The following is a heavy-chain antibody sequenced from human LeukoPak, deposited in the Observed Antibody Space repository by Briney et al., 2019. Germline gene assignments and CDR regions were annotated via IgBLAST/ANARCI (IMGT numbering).Heavy chain of an antibody. CDR3: ARSFGH. J-gene: IGHJ4*02. CDR2: ISGSGGST. D-gene: IGHD3/OR15-3a*01. Sequence: PGGSLRLSCAASGXTFSSYAVSWVRQAPGKGLEWVSVISGSGGSTYYADSVKGRFTTSRDNSKNTLYLQMNSLRGEDTAVYYCARSFGHWGQGTLVTVSS. V-gene: IGHV3-23*01. CDR1: GXTFSSYA.